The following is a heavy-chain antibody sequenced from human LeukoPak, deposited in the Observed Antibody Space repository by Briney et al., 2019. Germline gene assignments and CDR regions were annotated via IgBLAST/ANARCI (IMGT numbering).Heavy chain of an antibody. J-gene: IGHJ6*02. CDR3: ARARDESRQYYDILTGYPLNYGMDV. V-gene: IGHV4-30-2*01. CDR1: VGSISSGGYS. D-gene: IGHD3-9*01. CDR2: IYHSGST. Sequence: SQTLSLTCAVSVGSISSGGYSWSWIRQPPGKGLEWIGYIYHSGSTYYNPSLKSRVTISVHRSKNQFSLKLSSVTAADTAVYYCARARDESRQYYDILTGYPLNYGMDVWGQGTTVTVSS.